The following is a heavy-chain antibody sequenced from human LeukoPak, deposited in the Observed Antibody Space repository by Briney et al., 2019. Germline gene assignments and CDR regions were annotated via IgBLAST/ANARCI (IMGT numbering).Heavy chain of an antibody. D-gene: IGHD2-15*01. CDR2: IYYSGST. J-gene: IGHJ4*02. V-gene: IGHV4-39*07. CDR3: ARDHPDGYSGYDPLVVVAATPSSFDY. Sequence: SETLSLTCTVSGGSISSSSYYWGWIRQPPGKGLEWIGSIYYSGSTYYNPSLKSRVTISVDTSKNQFSLKLSSVTAADTAVYYCARDHPDGYSGYDPLVVVAATPSSFDYWGQGTLVTVSS. CDR1: GGSISSSSYY.